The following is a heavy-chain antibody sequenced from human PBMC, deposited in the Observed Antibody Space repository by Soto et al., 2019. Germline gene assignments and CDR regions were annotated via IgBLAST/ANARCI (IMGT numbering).Heavy chain of an antibody. Sequence: GSLRHTCAASGCTYRSYSMNWGRQAPGKGLEWVSSISSSSSYIYYADSVKGRFTISRDNAKNSLYLQMNSLRAEDTAVYYCARDWWRWLQLPDYYGMDVWGQGTTVTVSS. CDR1: GCTYRSYS. J-gene: IGHJ6*02. CDR2: ISSSSSYI. D-gene: IGHD5-12*01. V-gene: IGHV3-21*01. CDR3: ARDWWRWLQLPDYYGMDV.